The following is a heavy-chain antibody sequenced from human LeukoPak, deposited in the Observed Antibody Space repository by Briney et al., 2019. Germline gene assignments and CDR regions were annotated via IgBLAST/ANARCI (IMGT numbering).Heavy chain of an antibody. V-gene: IGHV3-11*04. Sequence: PGGSLRLSCAASGFTFSDYYMSWIRQAPGKGLEWISYISSSGNSMYYADSVKGRFTISRDNAKNSLYLQMNSLRAEDTAVYYCARDYDYLWGTYRYTGGPFDPWGQGTVVTVSS. CDR2: ISSSGNSM. CDR1: GFTFSDYY. D-gene: IGHD3-16*02. J-gene: IGHJ5*02. CDR3: ARDYDYLWGTYRYTGGPFDP.